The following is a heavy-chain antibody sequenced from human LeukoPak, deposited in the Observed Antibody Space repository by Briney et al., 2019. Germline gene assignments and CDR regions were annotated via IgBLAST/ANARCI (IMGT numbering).Heavy chain of an antibody. V-gene: IGHV4-30-4*01. CDR2: IYYSGST. D-gene: IGHD3-22*01. CDR3: VRGGYYDTSGYYY. J-gene: IGHJ4*02. Sequence: SQTLSLTCTVSGGSISSGDYYWSWIRQPPGKGLEWIGYIYYSGSTYYNPSLKSRVTISVDTSKNQFSLKLSSVTAADTAVYYCVRGGYYDTSGYYYWGQGTLVTVSS. CDR1: GGSISSGDYY.